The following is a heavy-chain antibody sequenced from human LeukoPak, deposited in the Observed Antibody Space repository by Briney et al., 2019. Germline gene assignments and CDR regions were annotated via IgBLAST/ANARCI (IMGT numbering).Heavy chain of an antibody. Sequence: GGSLRLSCAASGFTVSNNYMRWVRQAPGKGLEWVSLIYSGGSTYYADSVKGRFIISRDNSKNTLYLQMNSLRAEDTAVYYCAKDGGTYYGSGSYLYYWGQGTLVTVSS. D-gene: IGHD3-10*01. J-gene: IGHJ4*02. CDR1: GFTVSNNY. V-gene: IGHV3-66*01. CDR3: AKDGGTYYGSGSYLYY. CDR2: IYSGGST.